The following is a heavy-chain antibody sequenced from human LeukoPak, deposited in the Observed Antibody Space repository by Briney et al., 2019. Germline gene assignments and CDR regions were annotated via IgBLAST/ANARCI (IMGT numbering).Heavy chain of an antibody. CDR3: ARDIAVNWFDP. J-gene: IGHJ5*02. Sequence: PSETLSLTCTVSGGSTSSGDYYWSWIRQPPGKGLEWIGYIYYSGSTYYNPSLKSRVTISVDTSKNQFSLKLSSVTAADTAVYYCARDIAVNWFDPWGQGTLVTVSS. CDR2: IYYSGST. V-gene: IGHV4-30-4*08. CDR1: GGSTSSGDYY. D-gene: IGHD2-21*01.